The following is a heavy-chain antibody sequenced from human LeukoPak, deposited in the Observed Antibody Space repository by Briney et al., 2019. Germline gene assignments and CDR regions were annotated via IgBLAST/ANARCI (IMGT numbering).Heavy chain of an antibody. CDR2: INPNSGGT. CDR3: ARDHGYCSSTSCYNAFDI. V-gene: IGHV1-2*02. CDR1: GYTFTGYY. J-gene: IGHJ3*02. D-gene: IGHD2-2*02. Sequence: GASVKVSCKASGYTFTGYYMHWVRQAPGQGLEWMGWINPNSGGTNYAQKFQGRVTMTRDTSISTAYMELSGLRSDDTAVYYCARDHGYCSSTSCYNAFDIWGQGTMVTVSS.